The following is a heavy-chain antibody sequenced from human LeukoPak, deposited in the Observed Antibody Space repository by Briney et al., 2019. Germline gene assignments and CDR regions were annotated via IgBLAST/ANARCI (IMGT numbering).Heavy chain of an antibody. V-gene: IGHV3-23*01. D-gene: IGHD3-22*01. Sequence: PGGSLRLSCAASGFTFSSYAMSWVRQAPGKGLEWVSAISGSGGSTYYADSVKGRFTISRDNSKNTLYLQMNSLRAEDTAVYYCARDSFAGYDSSGYSSYDYWGQGTLVTVSS. CDR2: ISGSGGST. CDR3: ARDSFAGYDSSGYSSYDY. J-gene: IGHJ4*02. CDR1: GFTFSSYA.